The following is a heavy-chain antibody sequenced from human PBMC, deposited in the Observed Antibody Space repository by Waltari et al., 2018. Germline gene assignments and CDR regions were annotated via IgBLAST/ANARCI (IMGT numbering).Heavy chain of an antibody. CDR3: ARGSTGDDMYYYYYMDV. Sequence: QVQLVQSGAEVKKPGSSVKVSCKASGGTFSSYAISWVRQAPGQGLEWMGGIIPILGIANYAQKFQGRVTITADKSTSTAYMELSSLRSEDMAVYYCARGSTGDDMYYYYYMDVWGKGTTVTVSS. J-gene: IGHJ6*03. V-gene: IGHV1-69*10. CDR2: IIPILGIA. D-gene: IGHD7-27*01. CDR1: GGTFSSYA.